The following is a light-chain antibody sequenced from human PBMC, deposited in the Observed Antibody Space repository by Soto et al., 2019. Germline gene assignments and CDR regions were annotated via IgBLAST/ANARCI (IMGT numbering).Light chain of an antibody. CDR2: DVS. V-gene: IGLV2-14*01. Sequence: QSVLTQPASVSGSPGQSITVSCTGTSSDIGGYNYVSWYQQHPGKAPKLMIYDVSNRPSGVSNRFSGSKSGNTASLTISGLQAEDEADYYFSSYTSSSPYVVGTGTKLTVL. J-gene: IGLJ1*01. CDR3: SSYTSSSPYV. CDR1: SSDIGGYNY.